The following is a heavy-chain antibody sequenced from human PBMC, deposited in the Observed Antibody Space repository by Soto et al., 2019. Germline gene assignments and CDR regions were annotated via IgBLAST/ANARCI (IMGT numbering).Heavy chain of an antibody. CDR3: AVYLLSQSYYYYLDV. CDR1: GFTFSNYA. D-gene: IGHD2-8*01. V-gene: IGHV3-23*01. Sequence: EVQLLESGGGLVQPGGSLRLSCAASGFTFSNYAMSWVRQSPGKGLEWVSGLSGSGGRTYYADYVKGRFTISRDTSKHTLYHQMMSLRCEDTVIYFCAVYLLSQSYYYYLDVWGKGTTVTVSS. J-gene: IGHJ6*03. CDR2: LSGSGGRT.